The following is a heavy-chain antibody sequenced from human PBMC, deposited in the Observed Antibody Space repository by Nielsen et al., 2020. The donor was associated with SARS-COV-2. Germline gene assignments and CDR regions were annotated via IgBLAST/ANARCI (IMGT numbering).Heavy chain of an antibody. CDR1: GYTFSDYY. V-gene: IGHV3-74*01. CDR2: INSDGSRS. Sequence: GESLKISCTASGYTFSDYYMNWVRQAPGKGLMWVARINSDGSRSAYADSVKGRFTISRDNARDTVYLQLNSLSADDTAVYYCVRVRDDGHYYDSGPFDYWGQGALVTVSS. J-gene: IGHJ4*02. CDR3: VRVRDDGHYYDSGPFDY. D-gene: IGHD3-10*01.